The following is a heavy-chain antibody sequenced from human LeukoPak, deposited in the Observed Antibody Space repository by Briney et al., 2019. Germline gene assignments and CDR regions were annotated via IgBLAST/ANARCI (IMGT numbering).Heavy chain of an antibody. CDR1: GFTFSSYS. CDR2: ISSSSSTI. Sequence: GGSLRLSCAASGFTFSSYSMNWVRQAPGKGLEWVSYISSSSSTIYYADSVKGRFTISRDNSKSTLYLQMNSLRAEDTAVYYCARDPKSSSWYRLTFDYWGQGTLVTVSS. J-gene: IGHJ4*02. V-gene: IGHV3-48*01. D-gene: IGHD6-13*01. CDR3: ARDPKSSSWYRLTFDY.